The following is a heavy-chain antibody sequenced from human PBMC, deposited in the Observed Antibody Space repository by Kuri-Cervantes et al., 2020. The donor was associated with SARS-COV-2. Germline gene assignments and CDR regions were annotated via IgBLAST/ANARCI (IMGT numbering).Heavy chain of an antibody. CDR1: GDTFSTDG. D-gene: IGHD5-18*01. J-gene: IGHJ4*02. V-gene: IGHV1-2*02. Sequence: ASVKVSCKASGDTFSTDGITWVRQAPGQGLEWMGWINPNSGGTNYAQKFQGRVTMTRDTSISTAYMELSRLRSDDTAVYYCARAAMAVYYFDYWGQGTLVTVSS. CDR3: ARAAMAVYYFDY. CDR2: INPNSGGT.